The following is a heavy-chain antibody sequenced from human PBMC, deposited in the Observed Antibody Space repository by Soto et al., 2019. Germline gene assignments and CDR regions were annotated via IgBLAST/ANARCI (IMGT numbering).Heavy chain of an antibody. CDR1: GFTFSDYY. CDR3: AARNYDLSFDI. Sequence: GGSLRLSCAASGFTFSDYYMSWIRQAPGKGLEWVSYISSSGSTIYYADSVKGRFTISRDNAKNSLYLQMNSPRAEDTAVYYCAARNYDLSFDIWGQGTMVTVSS. V-gene: IGHV3-11*01. CDR2: ISSSGSTI. J-gene: IGHJ3*02. D-gene: IGHD3-3*01.